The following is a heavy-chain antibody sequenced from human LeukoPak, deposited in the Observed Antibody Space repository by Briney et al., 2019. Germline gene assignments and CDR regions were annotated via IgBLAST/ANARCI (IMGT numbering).Heavy chain of an antibody. D-gene: IGHD3-22*01. CDR3: ARDNYYYDSSGYSSPLHSFDY. V-gene: IGHV4-4*02. CDR2: INHSGST. J-gene: IGHJ4*02. Sequence: PGGSLRLSCAASGFTFSSSAMSWVRQPPGKGLEWIGEINHSGSTNYNPSLKSRVTISVDTSKNQFSLKLSSVTAADTAVYYCARDNYYYDSSGYSSPLHSFDYWGQGTLVTVSS. CDR1: GFTFSSSA.